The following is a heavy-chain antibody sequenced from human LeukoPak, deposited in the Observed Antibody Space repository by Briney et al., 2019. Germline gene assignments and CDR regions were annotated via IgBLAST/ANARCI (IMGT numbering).Heavy chain of an antibody. V-gene: IGHV1-2*02. D-gene: IGHD6-13*01. CDR3: ARDGVYSTNFDAFDI. CDR2: INPKSGGT. Sequence: GASVKVSCRTSGYTFSNYYMHWVRQAPGQGPEWRGWINPKSGGTDYAQRFQGRVTMTRDTSISTAYMELSGLRSDDTAVYYCARDGVYSTNFDAFDIWGQGTMVTVSS. CDR1: GYTFSNYY. J-gene: IGHJ3*02.